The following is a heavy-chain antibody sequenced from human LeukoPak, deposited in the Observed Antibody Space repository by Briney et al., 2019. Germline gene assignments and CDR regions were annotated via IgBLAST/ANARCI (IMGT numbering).Heavy chain of an antibody. V-gene: IGHV3-23*01. CDR3: AKEEKEYCSGGSCYYGTLDY. CDR2: ISGSGGST. CDR1: GFTFSSYG. Sequence: HPGGSLRLSCAASGFTFSSYGMSWVRQAPGKGLEWVSAISGSGGSTYYADSVKGRFTISRDNSKNTLYLQMNSLRAEDTAVYYCAKEEKEYCSGGSCYYGTLDYWGQGTLVTVSS. D-gene: IGHD2-15*01. J-gene: IGHJ4*02.